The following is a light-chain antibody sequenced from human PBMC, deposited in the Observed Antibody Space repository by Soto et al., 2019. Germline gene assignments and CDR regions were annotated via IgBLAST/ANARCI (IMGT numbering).Light chain of an antibody. CDR2: DAS. CDR1: QSVGSY. CDR3: QQRSNWPSLT. V-gene: IGKV3-11*01. J-gene: IGKJ4*01. Sequence: EIVLIQSPATLSLSPGERATLSCRASQSVGSYLAWYQHKPGQAPRLLISDASNRATGIPARFSGSGSETDFTFTISSLEPEDSAVYYCQQRSNWPSLTFGGGTKVEIK.